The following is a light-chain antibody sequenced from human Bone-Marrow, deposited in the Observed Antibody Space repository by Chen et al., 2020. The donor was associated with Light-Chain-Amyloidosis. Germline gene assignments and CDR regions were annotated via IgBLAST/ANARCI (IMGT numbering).Light chain of an antibody. CDR1: QSISSW. J-gene: IGKJ2*02. CDR3: QQYDTVPRT. CDR2: KAS. Sequence: DIQMTQSPSTLSASVGDRVTITCRASQSISSWLAWYQQKPGKAPKLLIYKASSLESGVPSRFSGGGSGTHFTFTISSLQPEDIATYYCQQYDTVPRTFGQGTKVEIK. V-gene: IGKV1-5*03.